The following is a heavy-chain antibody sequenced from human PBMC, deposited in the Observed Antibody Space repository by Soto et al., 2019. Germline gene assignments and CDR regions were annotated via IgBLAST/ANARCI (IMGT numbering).Heavy chain of an antibody. Sequence: GGSLRLSCAASGFSFSNCWMHWVRQAPGMGLVWVSHINSDGSSTTYADSVKGRFTISRDNAKNTLYLQMNSLRAADTAVYYCAKTHGYPYYFDYWGQGTLVTVSS. V-gene: IGHV3-74*01. CDR2: INSDGSST. CDR3: AKTHGYPYYFDY. D-gene: IGHD5-12*01. J-gene: IGHJ4*02. CDR1: GFSFSNCW.